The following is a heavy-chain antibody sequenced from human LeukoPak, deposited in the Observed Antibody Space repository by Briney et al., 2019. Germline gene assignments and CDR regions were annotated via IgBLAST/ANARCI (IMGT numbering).Heavy chain of an antibody. Sequence: SVKVSCKASGGTFSSYAISWVRQAPGQGLEWMGGIILIFGTANYAQRFQGRVTITADESTSTAYMELSSLRSEDTAVYYCASGRITIFGGRDYYYYMDVWGKGTTVTVSS. V-gene: IGHV1-69*13. CDR1: GGTFSSYA. J-gene: IGHJ6*03. CDR3: ASGRITIFGGRDYYYYMDV. D-gene: IGHD3-3*01. CDR2: IILIFGTA.